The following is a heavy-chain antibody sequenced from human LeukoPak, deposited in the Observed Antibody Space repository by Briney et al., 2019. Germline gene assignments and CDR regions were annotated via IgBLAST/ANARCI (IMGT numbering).Heavy chain of an antibody. CDR1: GYTFTVYF. D-gene: IGHD4-11*01. CDR3: AREETLTKHSNNFDY. V-gene: IGHV1-2*02. CDR2: INPNSGGT. Sequence: ASVKVSCKASGYTFTVYFIHWLRQAPGRGLEWIGWINPNSGGTNYAQKFQGRVTMTRDTSISTAYMELSRLRSDDTAVYYCAREETLTKHSNNFDYWGQGTLVTVSS. J-gene: IGHJ4*02.